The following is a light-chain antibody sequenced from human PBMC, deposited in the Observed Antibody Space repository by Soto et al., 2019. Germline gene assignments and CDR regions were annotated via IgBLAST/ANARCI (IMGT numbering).Light chain of an antibody. J-gene: IGLJ1*01. CDR3: SSYTSTSVRYV. CDR1: SSEVGGFDH. V-gene: IGLV2-14*01. CDR2: DVR. Sequence: QSALTPPASVSGSLGRSFTISYTGTSSEVGGFDHVSWLQQYPGKAPKLIIYDVRYRPSGVSYRFSGSKSGNTACLTISGLQADDEADYYCSSYTSTSVRYVFGTGTKVTVL.